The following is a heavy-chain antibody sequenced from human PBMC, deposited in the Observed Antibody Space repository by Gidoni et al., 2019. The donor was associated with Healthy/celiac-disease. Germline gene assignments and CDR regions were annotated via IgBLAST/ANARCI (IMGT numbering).Heavy chain of an antibody. CDR3: ARGVPRTYDFWVQDYFDY. CDR2: ISSSSSTI. V-gene: IGHV3-48*02. Sequence: EVQLVESGGGWVQPGGSLRFSCAASGFTFSSYSMNWVRQAPGKGLEWVSYISSSSSTIYYADSVKGRFTISRDNAKNSLYLQMNSLRDEDTAVYYCARGVPRTYDFWVQDYFDYWGQGTLVTVSS. CDR1: GFTFSSYS. J-gene: IGHJ4*02. D-gene: IGHD3-3*01.